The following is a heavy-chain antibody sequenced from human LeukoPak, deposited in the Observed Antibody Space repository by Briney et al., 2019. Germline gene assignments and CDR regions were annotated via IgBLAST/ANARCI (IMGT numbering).Heavy chain of an antibody. Sequence: PSETLSLTCTVSGGSISSYYWSWIRQPPGKGLEWIGYIYYSGSTNYNPSLKSRVTISVDTSKNQFSLKLSSVTAADTAVYYCARERVGWHKWIQPFDPWGQGTLVTVSS. J-gene: IGHJ5*02. CDR3: ARERVGWHKWIQPFDP. V-gene: IGHV4-59*01. CDR2: IYYSGST. CDR1: GGSISSYY. D-gene: IGHD5-18*01.